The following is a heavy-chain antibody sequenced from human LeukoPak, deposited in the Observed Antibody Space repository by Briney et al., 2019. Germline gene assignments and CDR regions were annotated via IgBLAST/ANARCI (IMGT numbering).Heavy chain of an antibody. CDR3: ARGIRAYDSCGYYYYGMEV. J-gene: IGHJ6*02. Sequence: PSETLSLTCAVYGGSFSGYYWSWIRQPPGKGLEWLGYIYYSGSTKYNPSLKSRVTISIDTSKNQFSLKLSSVTAADTAVYYCARGIRAYDSCGYYYYGMEVWGQGTTVTVSS. V-gene: IGHV4-59*01. CDR1: GGSFSGYY. D-gene: IGHD3-22*01. CDR2: IYYSGST.